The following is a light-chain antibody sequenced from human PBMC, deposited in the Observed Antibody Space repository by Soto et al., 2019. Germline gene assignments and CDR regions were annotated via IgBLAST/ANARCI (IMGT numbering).Light chain of an antibody. CDR2: EGS. J-gene: IGLJ1*01. Sequence: QSVLTQPASVSGSPGQSITISCTGSVSDVGSFGPVSCYQQHPGQVPKLIIYEGSRRPSGVSRRFSGSKSGNTASLTISGLQAEDEADYYCCSYVGARTYVFGTGTKVT. CDR3: CSYVGARTYV. CDR1: VSDVGSFGP. V-gene: IGLV2-23*01.